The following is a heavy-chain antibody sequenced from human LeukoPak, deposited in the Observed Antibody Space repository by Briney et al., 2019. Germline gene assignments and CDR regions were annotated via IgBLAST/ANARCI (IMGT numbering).Heavy chain of an antibody. V-gene: IGHV4-4*07. CDR3: SRGYGSGSNCFDP. CDR2: IYTSGSA. Sequence: SETLSLTCIVPGGSISTYYWSWIRQPAGKDLEWNGHIYTSGSANFNPSLKSLVTMSVDTSKNQLTLRFNSVTAADTAVYYCSRGYGSGSNCFDPWGQGTLVIVSS. D-gene: IGHD3-10*01. CDR1: GGSISTYY. J-gene: IGHJ5*02.